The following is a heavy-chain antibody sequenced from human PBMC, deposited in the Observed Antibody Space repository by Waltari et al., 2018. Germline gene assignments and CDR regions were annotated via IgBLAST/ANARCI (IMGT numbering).Heavy chain of an antibody. D-gene: IGHD3-3*01. J-gene: IGHJ3*02. V-gene: IGHV1-18*01. CDR2: ISAYNGNT. CDR1: GYTFTSYG. Sequence: QVQLVQSGAEVKKPGASVKVSCKASGYTFTSYGISWVRQAPGQGLEWMGWISAYNGNTNYAQNLQGRGTMTTDTSTSTAYMELRSLRSDDTAVYYWARDATTIFGVILGSDAFDIWGQGTMVTVSS. CDR3: ARDATTIFGVILGSDAFDI.